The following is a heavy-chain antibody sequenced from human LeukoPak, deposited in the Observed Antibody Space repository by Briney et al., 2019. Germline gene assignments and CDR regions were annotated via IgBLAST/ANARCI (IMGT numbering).Heavy chain of an antibody. D-gene: IGHD5-24*01. CDR3: ARGEGGYNYAF. Sequence: GESLKISCKASGSSFTSYWIAWVRQIPGKGLEWMGIINPADSDTRYSLSIQGQVTISADRSISTAYLQWSSLKASDTAMYYCARGEGGYNYAFWGQGTLVSVSS. V-gene: IGHV5-51*01. CDR2: INPADSDT. J-gene: IGHJ4*02. CDR1: GSSFTSYW.